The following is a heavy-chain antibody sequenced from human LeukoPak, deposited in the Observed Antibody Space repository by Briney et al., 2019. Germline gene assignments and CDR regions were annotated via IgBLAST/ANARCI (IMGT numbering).Heavy chain of an antibody. CDR3: ARERGDWNYGIDVFDY. CDR1: GFTFSSYA. CDR2: ISSNGGST. D-gene: IGHD1-7*01. J-gene: IGHJ4*02. V-gene: IGHV3-64*01. Sequence: GGSLRLSCAASGFTFSSYAMHWVRQAPGKGLESVSAISSNGGSTYYANSVKGRFTISRDNSKNTLYLQMGSLRAEDMAVYYCARERGDWNYGIDVFDYWGQGTLVTVSS.